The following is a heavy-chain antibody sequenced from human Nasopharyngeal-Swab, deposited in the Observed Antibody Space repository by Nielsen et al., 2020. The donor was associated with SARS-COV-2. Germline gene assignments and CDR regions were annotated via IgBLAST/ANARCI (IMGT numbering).Heavy chain of an antibody. CDR3: ARVGDYGDYYYYGMDV. CDR2: ISSSSSYI. CDR1: GFTFSSYS. J-gene: IGHJ6*02. D-gene: IGHD4-17*01. V-gene: IGHV3-21*01. Sequence: GESLKISCAASGFTFSSYSMNWVRQAPGKGLEWVSSISSSSSYIYYADSVKGRFTISRDNAKNSLYLQMNSLRAEDTAVYYCARVGDYGDYYYYGMDVWGQGTTVTVPS.